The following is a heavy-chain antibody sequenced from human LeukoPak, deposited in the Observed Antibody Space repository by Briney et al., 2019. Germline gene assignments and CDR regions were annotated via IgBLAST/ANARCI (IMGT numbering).Heavy chain of an antibody. J-gene: IGHJ4*02. D-gene: IGHD1-26*01. CDR2: INPSGGST. CDR1: GCTFTSYY. CDR3: ARGSGSYDTDY. Sequence: ASVKVSCKASGCTFTSYYMHWVRQAPGQGLEWMGIINPSGGSTSYAQKFQGRVTMTRDMSTSTVYMELSSLRSEDTAVYYCARGSGSYDTDYWGQGTLVTVSS. V-gene: IGHV1-46*01.